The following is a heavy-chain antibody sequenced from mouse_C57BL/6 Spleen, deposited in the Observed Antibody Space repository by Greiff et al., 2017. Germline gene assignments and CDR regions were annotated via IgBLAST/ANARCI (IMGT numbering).Heavy chain of an antibody. V-gene: IGHV14-2*01. Sequence: EVQLQQSGAELVKPGVSVKLSCTASGFNIKDYYMHWVKQRTEQGLEWIGRIDPEDGETKYAPKFQGEATITADTSSNTDYLQLGSVTSEGTAVYYCARGGVYEREVYYYAMDYWGQGTSVTVAS. CDR2: IDPEDGET. D-gene: IGHD2-10*02. J-gene: IGHJ4*01. CDR1: GFNIKDYY. CDR3: ARGGVYEREVYYYAMDY.